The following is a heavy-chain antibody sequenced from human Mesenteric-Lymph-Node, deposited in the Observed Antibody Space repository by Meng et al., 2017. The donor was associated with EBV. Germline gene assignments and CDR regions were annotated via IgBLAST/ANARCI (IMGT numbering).Heavy chain of an antibody. CDR2: IGTTGNM. CDR3: ARDTIVVDY. Sequence: EVQLVESGGXLVKPGGLLRLSWVASGFNFSTYSMNWVRQAPGKGLEWVSTIGTTGNMYYADSVKGRFTISRDNAKTSVYLQMNSLRDEDTAVYYCARDTIVVDYWGQGTLVTVSS. CDR1: GFNFSTYS. V-gene: IGHV3-21*02. J-gene: IGHJ4*02. D-gene: IGHD2-21*01.